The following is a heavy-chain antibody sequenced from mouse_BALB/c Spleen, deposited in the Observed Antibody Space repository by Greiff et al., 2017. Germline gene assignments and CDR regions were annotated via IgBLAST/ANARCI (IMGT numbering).Heavy chain of an antibody. Sequence: EVMLVESGGGLVKPGGSLKLSCAASGFTFSSYTMSWVRQTPEKRLEWVATISSGGSYTYYPDSVKGRFTISRDNAKNTLYLQMSSLKSEDTAMYYCTRERADGPFDYWGQGTTLTVSS. CDR1: GFTFSSYT. V-gene: IGHV5-6-4*01. CDR3: TRERADGPFDY. D-gene: IGHD2-3*01. J-gene: IGHJ2*01. CDR2: ISSGGSYT.